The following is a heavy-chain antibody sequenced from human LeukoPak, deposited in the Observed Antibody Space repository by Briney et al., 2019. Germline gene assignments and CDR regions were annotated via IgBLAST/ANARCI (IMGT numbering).Heavy chain of an antibody. CDR2: IGSRSRTT. Sequence: TGGSLRLSCAASGFTFSSFEMNWVRQAPGKGLEWVSYIGSRSRTTYYADSVKGRFTISRDNAKNSLYLQMNSLRDEDTAVYYCARGFGSNFDIWGQGTMVTVSS. V-gene: IGHV3-48*02. J-gene: IGHJ3*02. D-gene: IGHD6-13*01. CDR3: ARGFGSNFDI. CDR1: GFTFSSFE.